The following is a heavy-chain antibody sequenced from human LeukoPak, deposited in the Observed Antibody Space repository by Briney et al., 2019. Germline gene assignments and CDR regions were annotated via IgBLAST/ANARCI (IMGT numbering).Heavy chain of an antibody. D-gene: IGHD2/OR15-2a*01. CDR2: INQDGSEK. Sequence: AGESLRLSCAASGLIFNTYWISWVRQAPGKGLEWLATINQDGSEKYYVDSVKGRFTISRDNAKNSLFLQMNSLRAEDTAVYYCTTFYTRLTDYWGQGTLVTVSS. CDR3: TTFYTRLTDY. CDR1: GLIFNTYW. J-gene: IGHJ4*02. V-gene: IGHV3-7*05.